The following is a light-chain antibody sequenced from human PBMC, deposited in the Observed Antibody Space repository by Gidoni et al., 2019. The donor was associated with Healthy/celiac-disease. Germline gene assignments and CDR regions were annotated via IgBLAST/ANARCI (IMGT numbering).Light chain of an antibody. Sequence: SLSPGERATLACRASQSVSSSYLAWYQQKPGQAPRLLIYGESSRATGIPDRCSGSGSGTDFTLTISRLEPEDFAVYYCQQYGSSPPWTFGQGTKVEIK. J-gene: IGKJ1*01. CDR3: QQYGSSPPWT. V-gene: IGKV3-20*01. CDR1: QSVSSSY. CDR2: GES.